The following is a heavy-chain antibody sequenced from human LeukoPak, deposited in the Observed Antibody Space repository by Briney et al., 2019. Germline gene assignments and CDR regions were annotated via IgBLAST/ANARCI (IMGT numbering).Heavy chain of an antibody. CDR2: MYSDGGRT. J-gene: IGHJ3*02. D-gene: IGHD3-10*01. CDR1: GFTLSSEW. Sequence: GRSLRLSCAASGFTLSSEWMHWVRQAPGKGLVWVSRMYSDGGRTNYADSVKGRFTISSDNAENTLYLELSSLRAEDTAVYYCARSGAGGAFDIWGQGTMVGVSS. CDR3: ARSGAGGAFDI. V-gene: IGHV3-74*01.